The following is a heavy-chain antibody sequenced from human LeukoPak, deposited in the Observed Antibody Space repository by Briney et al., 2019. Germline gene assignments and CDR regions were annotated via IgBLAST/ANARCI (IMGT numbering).Heavy chain of an antibody. CDR2: IKQDGSEK. CDR3: ARRITMVRGVLYNWFDP. D-gene: IGHD3-10*01. J-gene: IGHJ5*02. Sequence: GRSRRLSCAASGFTFSSEWMSWVRQAPGKGLEWVANIKQDGSEKYYVDSVKGRFTISRDNAKNSLYLQMNSLRAEDTAVYYCARRITMVRGVLYNWFDPWGQGTLVTVSS. V-gene: IGHV3-7*01. CDR1: GFTFSSEW.